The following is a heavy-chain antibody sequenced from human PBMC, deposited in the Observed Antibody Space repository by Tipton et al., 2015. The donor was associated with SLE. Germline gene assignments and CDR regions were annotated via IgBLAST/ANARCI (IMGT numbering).Heavy chain of an antibody. CDR2: ITGSGGST. D-gene: IGHD3-3*01. J-gene: IGHJ2*01. CDR1: GFTFSNYA. Sequence: SLRLSCSASGFTFSNYAMNWVRQAPGKGLEWVSTITGSGGSTYDADSVKGRFTISRDNSKNTVYLQMNSLRAEDTAVYYCAKGAYDFWSGYYTGDWYFDLWGRGTLVTVSS. CDR3: AKGAYDFWSGYYTGDWYFDL. V-gene: IGHV3-23*01.